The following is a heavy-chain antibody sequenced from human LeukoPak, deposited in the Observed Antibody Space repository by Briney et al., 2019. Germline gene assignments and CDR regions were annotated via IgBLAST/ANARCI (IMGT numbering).Heavy chain of an antibody. CDR1: GVIFNNYA. J-gene: IGHJ4*02. Sequence: GGSLRLSCAVSGVIFNNYAMSWVRQAPGRGLEWVSVIGASGGSTYYADSVKGRFTISRDNSNNRLYLEMNSLRAEDTAVYYCAKHAGTTRQTKDYWGQGTLVTVSS. CDR3: AKHAGTTRQTKDY. V-gene: IGHV3-23*01. D-gene: IGHD1-1*01. CDR2: IGASGGST.